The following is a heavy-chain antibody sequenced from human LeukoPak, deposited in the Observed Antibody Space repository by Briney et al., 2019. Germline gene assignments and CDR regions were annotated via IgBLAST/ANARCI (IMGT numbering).Heavy chain of an antibody. CDR2: IYYSGST. Sequence: SETLSLTCTVSGGSISSYYWSWIRQPPGKGLEWIGYIYYSGSTNYNPSLKSRVTISVNTSKNQFSLKLSSVTAADTAVYYCARDSSLVPRGYYYYMDVWGKGTTVTVSS. J-gene: IGHJ6*03. D-gene: IGHD3-10*01. CDR1: GGSISSYY. CDR3: ARDSSLVPRGYYYYMDV. V-gene: IGHV4-59*01.